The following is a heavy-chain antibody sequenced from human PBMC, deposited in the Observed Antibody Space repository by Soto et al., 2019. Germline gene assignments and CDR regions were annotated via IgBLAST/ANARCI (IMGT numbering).Heavy chain of an antibody. CDR3: ARALPVAKGGFDP. V-gene: IGHV3-53*02. CDR1: GFTVSNTY. Sequence: EVQLVETGGGLIQPGGSLRLSCAASGFTVSNTYMTWVRQPPGKGLECVSVIYTAGDTNYADSVKGRFIISRDNSKNTLYLQMNSLRAEDKAVYYCARALPVAKGGFDPWGQGTLVTVSA. D-gene: IGHD2-2*01. CDR2: IYTAGDT. J-gene: IGHJ5*02.